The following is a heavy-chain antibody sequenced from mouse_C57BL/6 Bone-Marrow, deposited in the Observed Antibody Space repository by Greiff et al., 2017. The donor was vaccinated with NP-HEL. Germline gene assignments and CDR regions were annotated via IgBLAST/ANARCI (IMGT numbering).Heavy chain of an antibody. CDR2: FYPGSGSI. V-gene: IGHV1-62-2*01. D-gene: IGHD1-1*01. Sequence: QVQLQQSGAELVKPGASVKLSCKASGYTFTEYTIHWVKQRSGQGLEWIGWFYPGSGSIKYNEKFKDKATLTADKSSSTVYMELSRLTSEDSAVYFCARHEEKPHYYGSSYGFAYWGQGTLVTVSA. CDR3: ARHEEKPHYYGSSYGFAY. CDR1: GYTFTEYT. J-gene: IGHJ3*01.